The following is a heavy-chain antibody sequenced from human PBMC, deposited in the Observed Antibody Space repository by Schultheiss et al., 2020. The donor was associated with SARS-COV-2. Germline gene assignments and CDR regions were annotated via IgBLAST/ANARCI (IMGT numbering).Heavy chain of an antibody. CDR1: GGSISSGSYY. V-gene: IGHV4-61*02. CDR3: ARVVVPSAIRRNYYYYMEV. D-gene: IGHD2-2*02. J-gene: IGHJ6*03. Sequence: LRLSCTVSGGSISSGSYYWRWIRQPAGKGLEWIGRIYTSGSTNYNPSLKSRVTISVDTSKNQFSLKLSSVTAADTAVYYCARVVVPSAIRRNYYYYMEVCGKGTTVTVS. CDR2: IYTSGST.